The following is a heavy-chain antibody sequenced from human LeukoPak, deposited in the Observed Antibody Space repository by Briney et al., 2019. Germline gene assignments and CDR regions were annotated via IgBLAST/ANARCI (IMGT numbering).Heavy chain of an antibody. Sequence: PSETLSLTCTVSGGSISDYYWSWIRQAPGKGLEWIGYFSYSGYTNYNPSLNSRVTISVDTSKNQFSLKLSSVTAADTAVYYCARLYVVEYTYGYVAFDIWGQGTMVTVSA. CDR1: GGSISDYY. V-gene: IGHV4-59*08. J-gene: IGHJ3*02. CDR3: ARLYVVEYTYGYVAFDI. CDR2: FSYSGYT. D-gene: IGHD5-18*01.